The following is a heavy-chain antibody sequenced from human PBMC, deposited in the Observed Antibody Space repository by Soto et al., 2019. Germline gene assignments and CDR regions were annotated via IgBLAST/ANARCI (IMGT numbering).Heavy chain of an antibody. V-gene: IGHV4-61*08. Sequence: SETLSLTCTVSGGSISSGGYYWSWIRQHPGKGLEWIGYIYYSGSTNYNPSLKSRVTISVDTSKNQFSLKLSSVTAADTAVYYCARAWGRVFDYWGQGTLVTVSS. CDR1: GGSISSGGYY. D-gene: IGHD2-15*01. CDR2: IYYSGST. CDR3: ARAWGRVFDY. J-gene: IGHJ4*02.